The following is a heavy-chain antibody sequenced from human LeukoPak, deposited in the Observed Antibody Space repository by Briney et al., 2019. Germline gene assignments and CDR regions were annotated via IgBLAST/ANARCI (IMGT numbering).Heavy chain of an antibody. CDR1: GFTFSSYG. J-gene: IGHJ5*02. CDR2: IWYDGSNK. CDR3: GRDVYGGNSGGWFDP. V-gene: IGHV3-33*01. D-gene: IGHD4-23*01. Sequence: PGRSLRLSCAASGFTFSSYGMHWVRQAPGKGLEWVAVIWYDGSNKYYADSVKGRFTISRDNSKNTLYLQMNSLRAEGTAVYYCGRDVYGGNSGGWFDPWGQGTLVTVSS.